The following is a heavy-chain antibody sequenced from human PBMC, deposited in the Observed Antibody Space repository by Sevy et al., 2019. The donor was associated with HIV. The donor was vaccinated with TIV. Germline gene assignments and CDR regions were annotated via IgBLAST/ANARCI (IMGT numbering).Heavy chain of an antibody. CDR3: ARVWAAGYCSSTSCSKTYYYYGMDV. J-gene: IGHJ6*02. V-gene: IGHV4-34*01. CDR2: INHSGST. D-gene: IGHD2-2*01. Sequence: AETLTLTCAVYGGSFSGYYWSWIRQPPGKGLEWIGEINHSGSTNYNPSLKRRVTISVDTSKNQFSLKLSSVTAADTAVYYCARVWAAGYCSSTSCSKTYYYYGMDVWGQGTTVTVSS. CDR1: GGSFSGYY.